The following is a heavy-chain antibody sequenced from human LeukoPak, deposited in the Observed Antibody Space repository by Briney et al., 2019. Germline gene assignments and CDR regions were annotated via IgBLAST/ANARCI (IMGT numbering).Heavy chain of an antibody. CDR3: ARDESYYDSSGYHVVAFDI. J-gene: IGHJ3*02. D-gene: IGHD3-22*01. V-gene: IGHV7-4-1*02. Sequence: GASVKVSCKASGYTFTGYYMHWVRQAPGQGLEWMGWINTNTGNPTYAQGFTGRFVFSLDTSVSTAYLQISSLKAEDTAVYYCARDESYYDSSGYHVVAFDIWGQGTLVTVSS. CDR1: GYTFTGYY. CDR2: INTNTGNP.